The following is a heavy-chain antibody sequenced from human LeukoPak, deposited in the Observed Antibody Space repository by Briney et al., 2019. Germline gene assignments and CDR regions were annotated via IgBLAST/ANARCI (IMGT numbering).Heavy chain of an antibody. CDR1: GFTFSSYW. D-gene: IGHD5-18*01. V-gene: IGHV3-7*01. Sequence: GGSLRLSCAASGFTFSSYWMSWVRSAPGKGLEWVANIKQDGSEKYYVDSVKGRFTISRDNAKNSLYLQMNSLRAEDTAVYYCARDYHDDTASLFDYWGQGTLVTVSS. J-gene: IGHJ4*02. CDR2: IKQDGSEK. CDR3: ARDYHDDTASLFDY.